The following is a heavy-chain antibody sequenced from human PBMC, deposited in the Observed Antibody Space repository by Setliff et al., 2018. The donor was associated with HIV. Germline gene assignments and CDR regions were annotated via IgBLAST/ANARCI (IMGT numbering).Heavy chain of an antibody. CDR1: GGSFSGYY. Sequence: TLSLTCAVYGGSFSGYYWSWIRQPAGKGLEWIGHVYTTGSASYNPSLESRVTILEALSKNQFSLNLDSVTAADTAVYFCARALAGGSGWNYFDLWGPGTLVTVSS. D-gene: IGHD6-19*01. CDR3: ARALAGGSGWNYFDL. CDR2: VYTTGSA. J-gene: IGHJ4*02. V-gene: IGHV4-59*10.